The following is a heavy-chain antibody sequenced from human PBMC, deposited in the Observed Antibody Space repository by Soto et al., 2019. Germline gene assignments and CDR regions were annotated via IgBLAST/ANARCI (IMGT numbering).Heavy chain of an antibody. V-gene: IGHV3-53*01. CDR2: IYSGGST. J-gene: IGHJ6*02. Sequence: GGSLRLSCVASGFTFGRSYMSWVRQAPGKGLEWVSVIYSGGSTYYADSVKGRFTISRDNSKNTLYLHMNGLRAEDTAVYYCAKVGDYYYAMDVWGQGTTVTVSS. CDR1: GFTFGRSY. CDR3: AKVGDYYYAMDV.